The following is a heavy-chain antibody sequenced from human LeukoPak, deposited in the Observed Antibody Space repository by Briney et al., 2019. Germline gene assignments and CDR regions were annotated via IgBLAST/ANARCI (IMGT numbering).Heavy chain of an antibody. V-gene: IGHV3-30*03. D-gene: IGHD6-19*01. CDR3: ATQWLDWYFDL. CDR2: ISYDGSNK. Sequence: GGSLRLSCAASGFTFSSYGMHWVRQAPGKGLEWVAVISYDGSNKYYADSVKGRFTISRDNSKNTLYLQMNSLRAEDTAVYYCATQWLDWYFDLWGRGTLVTVSS. CDR1: GFTFSSYG. J-gene: IGHJ2*01.